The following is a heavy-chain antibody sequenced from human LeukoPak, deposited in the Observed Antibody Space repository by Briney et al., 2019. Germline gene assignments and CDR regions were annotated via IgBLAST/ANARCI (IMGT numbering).Heavy chain of an antibody. Sequence: ASVKVSCKASGYTFTSYGISWVRQAPGQGLEWMGWISAYNGNTNYAQKLQGRVTMTTDTSTSTAYMELRSLRSDDTAVYYCARGDSTASRYYYYGMDVWGQGTTVTVSS. D-gene: IGHD6-13*01. V-gene: IGHV1-18*01. CDR1: GYTFTSYG. CDR3: ARGDSTASRYYYYGMDV. CDR2: ISAYNGNT. J-gene: IGHJ6*02.